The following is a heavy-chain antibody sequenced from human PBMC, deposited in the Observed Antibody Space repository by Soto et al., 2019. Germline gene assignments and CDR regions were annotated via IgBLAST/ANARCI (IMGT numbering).Heavy chain of an antibody. Sequence: GASVKVSCKASGYIFTGYYMHWVRQAPGQGLEWMGWINHNSGDTNYTQKFQGWVTMTRDTSISTAYMELSRLRSDDTAVYYCATSRISIAVAGETEYYFDYWGQGTLVTVSS. CDR2: INHNSGDT. CDR3: ATSRISIAVAGETEYYFDY. V-gene: IGHV1-2*04. J-gene: IGHJ4*02. CDR1: GYIFTGYY. D-gene: IGHD6-19*01.